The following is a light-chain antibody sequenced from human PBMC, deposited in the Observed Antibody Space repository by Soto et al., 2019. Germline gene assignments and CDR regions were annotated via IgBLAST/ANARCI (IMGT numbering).Light chain of an antibody. CDR2: DVR. J-gene: IGLJ1*01. CDR3: SSYTSSSTDV. Sequence: QSALTQPASVSGSPGQSITISCTGTSSDVGYYNYVSWYQQHPGKAPKLMIYDVRNRPSGVSTRFSGSKSGNTASLTISGLQAEDEADYYCSSYTSSSTDVFGTGTKVTVL. CDR1: SSDVGYYNY. V-gene: IGLV2-14*03.